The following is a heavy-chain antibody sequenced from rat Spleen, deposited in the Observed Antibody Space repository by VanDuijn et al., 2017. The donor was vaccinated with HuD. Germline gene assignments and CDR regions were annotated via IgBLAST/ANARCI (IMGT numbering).Heavy chain of an antibody. D-gene: IGHD1-12*02. V-gene: IGHV5S13*01. J-gene: IGHJ4*01. Sequence: EVQLVESGGGFVQPGRSLKLSCAASGFTFSNYGMAWVRQAPTKGLEWVASISNGGRSSYYRDSVRGRFTISRDNAKNSLYLQMYSLRSEDTATYYCATDGYYDGTYYAVYVMDAWGQGASVTVSS. CDR2: ISNGGRSS. CDR1: GFTFSNYG. CDR3: ATDGYYDGTYYAVYVMDA.